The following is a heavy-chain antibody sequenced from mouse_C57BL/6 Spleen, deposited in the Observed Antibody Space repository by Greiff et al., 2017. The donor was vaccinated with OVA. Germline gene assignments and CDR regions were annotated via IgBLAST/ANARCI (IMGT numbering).Heavy chain of an antibody. CDR2: IHPSDSDT. D-gene: IGHD4-1*01. V-gene: IGHV1-74*01. J-gene: IGHJ3*01. CDR1: GYTFTSYW. CDR3: AIYTLTGGSCFAY. Sequence: QVQLQQSGAELVKPGASVKVSCKASGYTFTSYWMHWVKQRPGQGLEWIGRIHPSDSDTNYNQKLKGKATLTVDKSSSTAYMQLSCLTSEVSSVYYCAIYTLTGGSCFAYWGQGTLVTVSA.